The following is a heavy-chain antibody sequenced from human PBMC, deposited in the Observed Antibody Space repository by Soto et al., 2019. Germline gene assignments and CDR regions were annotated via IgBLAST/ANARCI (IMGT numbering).Heavy chain of an antibody. CDR3: AREEGYCSGGSCYSGVIYY. CDR2: INAGNGNT. CDR1: GYAFTSYA. D-gene: IGHD2-15*01. J-gene: IGHJ4*02. Sequence: QVQLVQSGAEVKKPGASVKVSCKASGYAFTSYAMHWVRQAPGQRLEWMGWINAGNGNTKYSQKFQGRVTITRDTSASTAYMELSSLTSEDTAVYYCAREEGYCSGGSCYSGVIYYWGQGTLVTVSS. V-gene: IGHV1-3*01.